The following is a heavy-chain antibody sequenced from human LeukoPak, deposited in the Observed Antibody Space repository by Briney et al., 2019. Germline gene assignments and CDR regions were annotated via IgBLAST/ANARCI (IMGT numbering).Heavy chain of an antibody. CDR3: ASLGYCSSTSCYTPNYGMDV. J-gene: IGHJ6*02. Sequence: SETLSLTCAVYGGSFSGYYWSWIRQPPGKGLEWIGEINHSGSTNYNPSLKSRVTMSVDTSKNQFSLKLSSVTAADTAVYYCASLGYCSSTSCYTPNYGMDVWGQGTTVTVSS. CDR2: INHSGST. CDR1: GGSFSGYY. V-gene: IGHV4-34*01. D-gene: IGHD2-2*02.